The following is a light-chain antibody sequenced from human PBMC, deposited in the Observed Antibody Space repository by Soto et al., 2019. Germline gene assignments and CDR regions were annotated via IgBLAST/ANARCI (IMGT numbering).Light chain of an antibody. Sequence: DIQLTQSPSFLSASVGDRVTITCRASQGISSYLAWYQQKPGKAPKLLIYAASTLQSGVPLRFSGSGSGTDFTLTISSLQPEDFATYYCQQSYSTPQTFGQGTKVDIK. CDR3: QQSYSTPQT. CDR1: QGISSY. CDR2: AAS. V-gene: IGKV1-39*01. J-gene: IGKJ1*01.